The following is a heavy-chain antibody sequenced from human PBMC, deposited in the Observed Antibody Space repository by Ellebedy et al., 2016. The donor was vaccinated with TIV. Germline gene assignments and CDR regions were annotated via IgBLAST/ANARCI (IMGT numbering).Heavy chain of an antibody. CDR1: GYTFTRYW. V-gene: IGHV5-10-1*01. J-gene: IGHJ3*02. Sequence: GESLKISCKGSGYTFTRYWISWVRQMPGKGLDWMGRIYPSDSYTNYRPSSQGHVTMSVDKSTNTAFLQWDSLKASDTAVYYCARHLSMTMTTMRQDALDIWGQGTVVTVSS. D-gene: IGHD2/OR15-2a*01. CDR2: IYPSDSYT. CDR3: ARHLSMTMTTMRQDALDI.